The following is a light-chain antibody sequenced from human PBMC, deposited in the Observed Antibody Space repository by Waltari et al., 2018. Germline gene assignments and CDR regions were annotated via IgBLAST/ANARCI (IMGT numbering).Light chain of an antibody. CDR3: QSFDSSLSASV. V-gene: IGLV1-40*01. CDR2: GNT. J-gene: IGLJ2*01. CDR1: SSNFGAGYD. Sequence: QSVLTQPPSMSGAPGQKVTIPCTGGSSNFGAGYDVHWYQQFPGTSPKLLIFGNTNRPSGVPGRFSGCRSGTSASLAIAGLQSEDEAIYYCQSFDSSLSASVFGGGTKLTVL.